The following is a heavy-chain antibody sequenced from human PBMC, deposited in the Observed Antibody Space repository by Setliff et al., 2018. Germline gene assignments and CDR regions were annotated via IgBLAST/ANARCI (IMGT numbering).Heavy chain of an antibody. Sequence: LRLSCAASGFTFANAWMSWVRQAPGKGLEWVGRIKSKTDGGTTDYAAPVKGRFTISRDDSKNTLYLQMNSLKTEDTAVYYCIKLSTIPLGVWGQRTTVTVSS. J-gene: IGHJ6*02. CDR1: GFTFANAW. CDR2: IKSKTDGGTT. CDR3: IKLSTIPLGV. D-gene: IGHD2-2*01. V-gene: IGHV3-15*01.